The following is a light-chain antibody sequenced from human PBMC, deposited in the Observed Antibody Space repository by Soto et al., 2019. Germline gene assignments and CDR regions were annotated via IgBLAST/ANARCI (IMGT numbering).Light chain of an antibody. V-gene: IGKV1-33*01. CDR1: QDINSY. Sequence: DIQMTQSPSSLSASVGDRVTITCQASQDINSYVSWYQQRPGKAPKLLIYDAFTLETGVPSRFSGSGSGTDFIFTSSSLQPEDFATYYCQQYDTFPVTFGQGTRLEI. J-gene: IGKJ5*01. CDR3: QQYDTFPVT. CDR2: DAF.